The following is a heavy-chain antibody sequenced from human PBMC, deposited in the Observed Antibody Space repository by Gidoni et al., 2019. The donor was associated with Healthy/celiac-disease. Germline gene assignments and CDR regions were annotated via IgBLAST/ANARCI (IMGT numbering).Heavy chain of an antibody. CDR1: GGSISSGDYY. V-gene: IGHV4-30-4*01. CDR3: ARGAWWYKGAFDI. D-gene: IGHD2-15*01. Sequence: QVQLQESGPGLVKPSQTLSLTCPVSGGSISSGDYYWSWIRQPPGKGLEWIGYIYYSGSTYYNPSLKSRVTISVDTSKNQFSLKLSSVTAADTAVYYCARGAWWYKGAFDIWGQGTMVTVSS. J-gene: IGHJ3*02. CDR2: IYYSGST.